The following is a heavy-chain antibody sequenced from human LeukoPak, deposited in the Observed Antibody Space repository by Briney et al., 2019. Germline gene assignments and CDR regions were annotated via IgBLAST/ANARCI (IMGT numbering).Heavy chain of an antibody. V-gene: IGHV1-2*06. CDR1: GYTFTGYY. CDR2: INPNSGGT. D-gene: IGHD1-26*01. CDR3: ARYSGSYSDAGAYFDY. J-gene: IGHJ4*02. Sequence: SVKVSCKASGYTFTGYYMHWVRQAPGQGLEWMGRINPNSGGTNYAQKFQGRATMTRDTSISTAYMELSRLRSDDTAVYYCARYSGSYSDAGAYFDYWGQGTLVTVSS.